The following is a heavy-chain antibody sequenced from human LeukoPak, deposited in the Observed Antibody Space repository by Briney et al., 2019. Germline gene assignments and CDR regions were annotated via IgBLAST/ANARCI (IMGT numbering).Heavy chain of an antibody. Sequence: SETLSLTCTVSGGSISSYYWSWIRQPPGKGLEWIGYIYYSVSTNYNPSLKSRVTISVDTSKNQFSLKLSSVTAADTAVYYCARGYAVTGGVDYWGQGTLVTVSS. J-gene: IGHJ4*02. D-gene: IGHD4-17*01. CDR1: GGSISSYY. V-gene: IGHV4-59*08. CDR3: ARGYAVTGGVDY. CDR2: IYYSVST.